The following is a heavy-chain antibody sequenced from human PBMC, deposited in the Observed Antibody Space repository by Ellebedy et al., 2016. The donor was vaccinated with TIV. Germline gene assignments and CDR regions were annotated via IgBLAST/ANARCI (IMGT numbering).Heavy chain of an antibody. Sequence: PGGSLRLSCVASGFTFSSYSMTWVRQAPGKGLEWVSVIYSGGNTYYTDSVKGRFTISRDNSKNTLYLQMNSLRAEDTAVYYCARVRDSSGWYLDYWGQGTLVTVSS. CDR1: GFTFSSYS. V-gene: IGHV3-66*01. CDR3: ARVRDSSGWYLDY. D-gene: IGHD6-19*01. CDR2: IYSGGNT. J-gene: IGHJ4*02.